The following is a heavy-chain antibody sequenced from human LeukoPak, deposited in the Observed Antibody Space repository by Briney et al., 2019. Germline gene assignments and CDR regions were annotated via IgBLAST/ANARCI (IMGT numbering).Heavy chain of an antibody. V-gene: IGHV5-51*01. D-gene: IGHD3-9*01. Sequence: AESLKISCKGSGYSFTSYWIGWVRRMPGKGLEWMGIIYPGDSDTRYSPSFQGQVTISADKSISTAYLQWSSLKASDTAMYYCARRDILTGYYDYFDYWGQGTLVTVSS. CDR3: ARRDILTGYYDYFDY. CDR2: IYPGDSDT. CDR1: GYSFTSYW. J-gene: IGHJ4*02.